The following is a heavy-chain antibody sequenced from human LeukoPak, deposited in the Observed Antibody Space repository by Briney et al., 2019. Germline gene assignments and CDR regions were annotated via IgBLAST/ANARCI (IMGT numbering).Heavy chain of an antibody. CDR1: GFTFSSYA. V-gene: IGHV3-23*01. J-gene: IGHJ6*03. Sequence: PGGSLRLSCAASGFTFSSYAMSWVRQAPGKGLEWVSAISGSGGSTYYADSVKGRFTISRDNSKNTLYLQMNSLRAEDTAVYYCAKGQGLFNYYYYYYMDVWGRGTTVTVSS. CDR2: ISGSGGST. D-gene: IGHD3-10*01. CDR3: AKGQGLFNYYYYYYMDV.